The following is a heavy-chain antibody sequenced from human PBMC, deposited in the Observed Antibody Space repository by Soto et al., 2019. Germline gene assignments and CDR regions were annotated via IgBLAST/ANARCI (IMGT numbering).Heavy chain of an antibody. J-gene: IGHJ4*01. CDR1: GYNFTRYD. Sequence: DSVKSSCEASGYNFTRYDINWVRQATGQGLEWMGWMNPNSGNTGYAQKFQGRVTMTRNTSISTAYMELSSLRSEDTAVYYCARGVGIAVAGRVFDYWGHGTPLTAS. CDR3: ARGVGIAVAGRVFDY. D-gene: IGHD6-19*01. V-gene: IGHV1-8*01. CDR2: MNPNSGNT.